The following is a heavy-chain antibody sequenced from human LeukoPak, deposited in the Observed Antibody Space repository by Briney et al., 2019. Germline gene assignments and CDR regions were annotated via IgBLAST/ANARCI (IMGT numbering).Heavy chain of an antibody. J-gene: IGHJ6*03. CDR3: ASGSGSYRTPYYYMDV. V-gene: IGHV3-53*01. Sequence: GGSLRLSCAASGFTVSSNYMSWVRQAPGKGLEWVSVIYSGGSTYYADSVKGRFTISRDNSKNTLYLQMNSLRAEDTAVYYCASGSGSYRTPYYYMDVWGQGTVVTVSS. CDR2: IYSGGST. D-gene: IGHD3-10*01. CDR1: GFTVSSNY.